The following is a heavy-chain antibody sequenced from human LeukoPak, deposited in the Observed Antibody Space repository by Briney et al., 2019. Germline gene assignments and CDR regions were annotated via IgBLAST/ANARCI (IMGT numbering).Heavy chain of an antibody. J-gene: IGHJ6*03. Sequence: ASVKVSCKASGYTFTVYYTHWVRQAPGQGLEWMGWINPNSGGTNYAQKFQGRVTMTRDTSISTAYMELSRLRSDDTAVYYCARGHPWNRVAATLGSRYSMDVWGKGTTVTISS. CDR2: INPNSGGT. D-gene: IGHD2-15*01. CDR3: ARGHPWNRVAATLGSRYSMDV. CDR1: GYTFTVYY. V-gene: IGHV1-2*02.